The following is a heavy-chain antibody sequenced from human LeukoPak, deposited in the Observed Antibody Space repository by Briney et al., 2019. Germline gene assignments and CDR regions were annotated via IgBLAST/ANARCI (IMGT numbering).Heavy chain of an antibody. CDR2: IWFDGSNK. Sequence: GGSLRLSCAASGFTSRSYGMHWVRQAPGKGLEWVAVIWFDGSNKYYTDSVKGRFTISRDNSKNTLYLQMNSLRAEDTAVYYCARDLGAVAGNFDYWGQGTLVTVSS. CDR1: GFTSRSYG. V-gene: IGHV3-33*01. CDR3: ARDLGAVAGNFDY. D-gene: IGHD6-19*01. J-gene: IGHJ4*02.